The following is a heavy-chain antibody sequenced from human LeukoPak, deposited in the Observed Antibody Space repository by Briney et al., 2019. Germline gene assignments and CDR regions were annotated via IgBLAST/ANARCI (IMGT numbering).Heavy chain of an antibody. CDR1: GFTFSSYA. Sequence: GRSLRLSCAASGFTFSSYAMHWVRQAPGKGLEYVSAISSNGGSTYYANSVKGRFTISRDNSKNTLYLQMGSLRAEDMAVYYCAGGTDKGSAFDIWGQGTMVTVSS. CDR2: ISSNGGST. CDR3: AGGTDKGSAFDI. V-gene: IGHV3-64*01. D-gene: IGHD3-16*01. J-gene: IGHJ3*02.